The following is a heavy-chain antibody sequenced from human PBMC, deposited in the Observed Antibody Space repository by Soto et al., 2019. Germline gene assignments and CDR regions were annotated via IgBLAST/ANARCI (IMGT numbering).Heavy chain of an antibody. J-gene: IGHJ5*02. D-gene: IGHD6-6*01. CDR1: GYTFTSYA. Sequence: RASVKVSCKASGYTFTSYAMHWVRQAPGQRLEWMGWINAGNGNTKYSQKFQGRVTITRDTSASTAYMELSSLRSEDTAVYYCARVLVSSSQHNWFDPWGQGTLVTVSS. V-gene: IGHV1-3*01. CDR3: ARVLVSSSQHNWFDP. CDR2: INAGNGNT.